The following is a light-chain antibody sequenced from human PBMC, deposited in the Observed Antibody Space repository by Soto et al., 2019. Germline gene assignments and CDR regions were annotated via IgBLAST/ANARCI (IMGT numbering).Light chain of an antibody. CDR1: QSVSSN. CDR3: QQRRAWPLS. J-gene: IGKJ4*01. V-gene: IGKV3-11*01. CDR2: DAS. Sequence: EIVLTQSPATLSLSPGERATLSCRASQSVSSNLAWYHQKPGQAPRLLIYDASNRATGIPARFSGSGSGTDFTLTISSLEPEDFAVYYCQQRRAWPLSFGGGTKVEIK.